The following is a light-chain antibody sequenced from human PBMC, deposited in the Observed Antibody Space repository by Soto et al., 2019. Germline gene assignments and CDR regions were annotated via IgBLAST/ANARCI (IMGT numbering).Light chain of an antibody. Sequence: SYELTQPPSVSVSPGQTARITCSGDILPKKYAYWYQQKPGQAPVVVVYKDKERPSGIPERFSGSSSGTTATLTISGVQAQDEAAYYCQSANSGSGYVFGSGTKVT. V-gene: IGLV3-25*02. J-gene: IGLJ1*01. CDR1: ILPKKY. CDR3: QSANSGSGYV. CDR2: KDK.